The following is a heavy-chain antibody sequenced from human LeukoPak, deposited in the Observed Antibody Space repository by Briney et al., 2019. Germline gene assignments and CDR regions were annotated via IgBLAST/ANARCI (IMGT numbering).Heavy chain of an antibody. CDR1: GFTFSSYA. CDR3: ARKWELPIFDY. D-gene: IGHD1-26*01. J-gene: IGHJ4*02. V-gene: IGHV3-30*04. Sequence: GRSLRLSCAASGFTFSSYAMHWVRQAPGKGLEWVAVISYDGSNKYYADSVKGRFTISRDNAKNSLYLQMNSLRAEDTAVYYCARKWELPIFDYWGQGTQVTVSS. CDR2: ISYDGSNK.